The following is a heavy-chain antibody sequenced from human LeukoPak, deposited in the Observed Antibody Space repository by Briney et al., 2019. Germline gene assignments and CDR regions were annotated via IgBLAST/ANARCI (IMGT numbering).Heavy chain of an antibody. CDR1: GYAFTGYY. CDR3: ARGSGHSYASLDY. D-gene: IGHD5-18*01. V-gene: IGHV1-2*02. J-gene: IGHJ4*02. Sequence: ASVKVSCKPSGYAFTGYYIHWVRQAPGQGLEWLAWINPNSGGANLAQKFQGRVTLTRDTSITTVYIELNRLTSDDTAVYFCARGSGHSYASLDYWGQGTLVTVSS. CDR2: INPNSGGA.